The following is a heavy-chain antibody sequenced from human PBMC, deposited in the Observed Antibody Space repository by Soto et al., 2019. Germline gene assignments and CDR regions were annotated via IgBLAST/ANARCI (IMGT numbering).Heavy chain of an antibody. Sequence: QVQLQESGPGLVKPSQTLSLTCNVTGGSMSRGDYYWSWIRQPPGKGLEWIGYIYSSGITYYNPSLKRRLTISVDTSKHQCALNLGAVTAADTAVHYWARARRAGTWYRYHFDQWGQGTLVTVSS. CDR3: ARARRAGTWYRYHFDQ. V-gene: IGHV4-30-4*01. D-gene: IGHD6-13*01. J-gene: IGHJ4*02. CDR2: IYSSGIT. CDR1: GGSMSRGDYY.